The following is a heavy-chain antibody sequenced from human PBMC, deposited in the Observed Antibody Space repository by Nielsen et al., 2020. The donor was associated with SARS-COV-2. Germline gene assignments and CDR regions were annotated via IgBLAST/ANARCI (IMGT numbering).Heavy chain of an antibody. V-gene: IGHV3-15*01. CDR3: TTDPIITIFGVVTGY. J-gene: IGHJ4*02. D-gene: IGHD3-3*01. Sequence: GESLKISCAASGFTFSNAWMSWVRQAPEKGLEWVGRIKSKTDGGTTDYAAPVKGRFTISRNDSKNTLYLQMNSLKTEDTAVHYCTTDPIITIFGVVTGYWGQGTLVTVSS. CDR1: GFTFSNAW. CDR2: IKSKTDGGTT.